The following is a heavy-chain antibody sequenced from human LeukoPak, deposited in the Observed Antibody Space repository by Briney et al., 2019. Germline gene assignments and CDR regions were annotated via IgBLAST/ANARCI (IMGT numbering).Heavy chain of an antibody. V-gene: IGHV3-30*02. CDR2: IRYDGSNK. CDR1: GFTFSSYG. CDR3: SKGRTNDYGEPYTFDI. Sequence: GGSLRLSCAASGFTFSSYGRHWSRQGRGKGLGGVACIRYDGSNKYYADCVKGRFTISRDNSKNTLYQQMNSLRAEDTALYYCSKGRTNDYGEPYTFDIWGQGTMVIVSS. D-gene: IGHD4/OR15-4a*01. J-gene: IGHJ3*02.